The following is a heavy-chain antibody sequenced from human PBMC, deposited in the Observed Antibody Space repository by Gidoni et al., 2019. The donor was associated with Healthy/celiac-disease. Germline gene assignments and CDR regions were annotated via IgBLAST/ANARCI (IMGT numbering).Heavy chain of an antibody. CDR3: VRKYGSHSYYFDY. CDR2: ISSSSSYI. D-gene: IGHD3-10*01. Sequence: EVQLVASGGGLVKPGRSLLLSCSASGFPFSSYSMNWVRQPPGKGLEGVSSISSSSSYIYDADSLKGRFTISRDNAKNALYLQMNSLRAEDTAVYYCVRKYGSHSYYFDYGGLGTLLTVSS. J-gene: IGHJ4*02. CDR1: GFPFSSYS. V-gene: IGHV3-21*01.